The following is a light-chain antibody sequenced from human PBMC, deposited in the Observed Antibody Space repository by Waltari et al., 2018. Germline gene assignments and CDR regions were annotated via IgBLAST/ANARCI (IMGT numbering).Light chain of an antibody. Sequence: QSVLTQPPSASGTPGQRVTISCSGSSSNIGSNYVYWYQPLPGTAPKLLIYRNNQRPSGVPDRFSASTSGTSASLAISGLRSEDEAAYYCATWDDSLSGPVVFGGGTKLTVL. J-gene: IGLJ2*01. CDR1: SSNIGSNY. V-gene: IGLV1-47*01. CDR3: ATWDDSLSGPVV. CDR2: RNN.